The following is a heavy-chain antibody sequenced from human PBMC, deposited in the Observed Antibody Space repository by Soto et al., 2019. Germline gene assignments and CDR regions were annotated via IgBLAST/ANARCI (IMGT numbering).Heavy chain of an antibody. CDR1: GGSFSGYY. CDR2: INHRGSI. Sequence: QVQLQQWGAGLLKPSETLSLNCAVYGGSFSGYYWSWIRQPPGQALEWIGEINHRGSINYNPSLKSRVTMSVDTSKNQFSLKLNSVTAADTAVFYCARGSRMRIPAASVRDYYYHGLDFWGQGTAVTLSS. D-gene: IGHD2-15*01. V-gene: IGHV4-34*01. J-gene: IGHJ6*02. CDR3: ARGSRMRIPAASVRDYYYHGLDF.